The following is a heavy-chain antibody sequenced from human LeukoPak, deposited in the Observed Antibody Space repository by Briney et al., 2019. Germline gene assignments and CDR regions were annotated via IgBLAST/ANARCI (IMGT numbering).Heavy chain of an antibody. V-gene: IGHV1-69*04. CDR2: IIPILGIA. CDR1: GGTFSSYA. CDR3: ARYPDPDGDTSPFDY. J-gene: IGHJ4*02. D-gene: IGHD5-18*01. Sequence: ASVKVSCKASGGTFSSYAISWVRQAPGQGLEWMGRIIPILGIANYAQKFQGGVTITADKSTSTAYMELSSLRSEDTAVYYCARYPDPDGDTSPFDYWGQGTLVTVSS.